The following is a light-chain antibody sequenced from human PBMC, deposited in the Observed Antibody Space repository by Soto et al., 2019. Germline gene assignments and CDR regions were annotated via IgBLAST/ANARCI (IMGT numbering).Light chain of an antibody. CDR1: GSNIGADYA. CDR2: DNS. Sequence: QSVLTQPPSVSGAPGQRVTISCTGSGSNIGADYAVHWYQQLPGTVPKLLIYDNSNRPSGVPDRFSGSKSGTSASLAITGLQAADEVDYYCQSYDRSLSGWVFGGGTKLTVL. CDR3: QSYDRSLSGWV. V-gene: IGLV1-40*01. J-gene: IGLJ3*02.